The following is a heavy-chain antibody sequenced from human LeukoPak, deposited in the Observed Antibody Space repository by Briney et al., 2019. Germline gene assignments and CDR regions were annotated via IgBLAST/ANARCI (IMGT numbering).Heavy chain of an antibody. CDR3: ARDQGYGDYDYYYYYMDV. J-gene: IGHJ6*03. CDR2: IYYSGST. Sequence: SETLSLTCTVSGGSISSSSYYWGWIRQPPGKGLEWIGSIYYSGSTYYNPSLKSRVTISVDTSKNQFSLKLSSVTAADTAVYYCARDQGYGDYDYYYYYMDVWGKGTTVTVSS. V-gene: IGHV4-39*07. CDR1: GGSISSSSYY. D-gene: IGHD4-17*01.